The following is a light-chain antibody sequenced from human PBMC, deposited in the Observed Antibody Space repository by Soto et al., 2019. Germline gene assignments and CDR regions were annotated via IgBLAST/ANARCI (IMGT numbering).Light chain of an antibody. J-gene: IGKJ1*01. Sequence: DIQMTQSPSTLSASVGDRVTIRCRASESISSWLAWYQQKPGIAPKHLIYKASSLESGVPSRFSGSGSGTEFTLTISSLQPDDFATYYCQQYNSYSGTFGQGTKVDIK. CDR3: QQYNSYSGT. CDR2: KAS. CDR1: ESISSW. V-gene: IGKV1-5*03.